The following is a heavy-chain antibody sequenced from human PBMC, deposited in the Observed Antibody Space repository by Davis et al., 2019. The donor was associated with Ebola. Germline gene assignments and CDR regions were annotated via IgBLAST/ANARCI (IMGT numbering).Heavy chain of an antibody. CDR2: IFSGGWP. CDR1: GFDVSTNF. V-gene: IGHV3-53*01. J-gene: IGHJ3*01. CDR3: AKDFFDNGGYYYLAFGV. D-gene: IGHD3-22*01. Sequence: GGSLRLSCAASGFDVSTNFMSWVRQAPGKGLEWVAVIFSGGWPYYADSVKGRFTISRDTSDNTVSLHMDRLGPEDTAVYYCAKDFFDNGGYYYLAFGVWGQGTTVTVSS.